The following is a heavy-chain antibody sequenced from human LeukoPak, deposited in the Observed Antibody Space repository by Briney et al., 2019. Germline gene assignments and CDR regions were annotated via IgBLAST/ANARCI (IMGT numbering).Heavy chain of an antibody. CDR2: IYYSGST. CDR3: ARARLEVQLWDY. CDR1: GGSISSSSYY. J-gene: IGHJ4*02. V-gene: IGHV4-61*01. Sequence: SETLSLTCTVSGGSISSSSYYWSWIRQPPGKGLEWIGYIYYSGSTNYNPSLKSRVTISVDTSKNQFSLKLSSVTAADTAVYYCARARLEVQLWDYWGQGTLVTVSS. D-gene: IGHD5-18*01.